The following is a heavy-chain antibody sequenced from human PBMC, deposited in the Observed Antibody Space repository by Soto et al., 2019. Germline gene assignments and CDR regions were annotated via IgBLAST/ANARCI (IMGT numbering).Heavy chain of an antibody. CDR1: GGTFSSYA. CDR2: IIPVFGRP. Sequence: SVKVSCKASGGTFSSYAISWVRQAPGQGLEWMGGIIPVFGRPNYAQRFRGRLTITADESTNTGYMELIDLRSEDTAVYYCAREGSGYNFWGQGTQVTVSS. V-gene: IGHV1-69*13. D-gene: IGHD5-12*01. CDR3: AREGSGYNF. J-gene: IGHJ1*01.